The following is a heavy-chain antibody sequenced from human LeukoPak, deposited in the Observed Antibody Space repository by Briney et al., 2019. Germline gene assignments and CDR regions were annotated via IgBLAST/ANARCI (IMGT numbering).Heavy chain of an antibody. Sequence: ASVKVSCKASGYTFTNNYLHWVRQAPGQGLERMGMIYPRDGSTSYAQNFQGRVTVTRDTSTTTVHMELRGLRSKDTAVYYCARDQEGFDYWGQGTVVTVSS. J-gene: IGHJ4*02. V-gene: IGHV1-46*01. CDR3: ARDQEGFDY. CDR1: GYTFTNNY. CDR2: IYPRDGST.